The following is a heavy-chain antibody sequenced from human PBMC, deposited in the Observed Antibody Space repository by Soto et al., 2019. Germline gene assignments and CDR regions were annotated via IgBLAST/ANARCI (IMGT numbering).Heavy chain of an antibody. J-gene: IGHJ4*02. CDR2: LSGSGVST. D-gene: IGHD3-22*01. V-gene: IGHV3-23*01. CDR1: GFTFSNYA. Sequence: GGSLRLSCAASGFTFSNYAMTWVRQAPGKGLEWVSALSGSGVSTYYAESVTGRFTISRDNSKNKVYLQMNSLRAEDTAVYYCAKIESRFYYDSSGYYPFDYWGQGTLVTVSS. CDR3: AKIESRFYYDSSGYYPFDY.